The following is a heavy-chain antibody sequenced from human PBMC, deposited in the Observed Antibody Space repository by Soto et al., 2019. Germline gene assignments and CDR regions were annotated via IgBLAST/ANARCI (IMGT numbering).Heavy chain of an antibody. J-gene: IGHJ4*02. V-gene: IGHV4-34*01. CDR1: GGSFSGYY. D-gene: IGHD4-17*01. CDR3: ARGGMGQHDYGDYHDY. Sequence: SETLSLTCAVYGGSFSGYYWSWIRQPPGKGLEWIGEINHSGSTNYNPSLKSRVTISVDTSKNQFSLKLSSVTAADTAVYYCARGGMGQHDYGDYHDYCGQGTLVTVPS. CDR2: INHSGST.